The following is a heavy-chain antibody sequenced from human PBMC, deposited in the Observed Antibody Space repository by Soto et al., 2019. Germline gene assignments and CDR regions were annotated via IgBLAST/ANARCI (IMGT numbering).Heavy chain of an antibody. D-gene: IGHD3-9*01. CDR1: GASISSYY. J-gene: IGHJ5*02. CDR3: ARVPFVGYFDWLDP. Sequence: SETLSLTCSVSGASISSYYWTWIRQPPGGGLEWVGYMHHTQGTNDNPSLRGRVHMSIDTSMNQFSLRLTSVTAADTAVYYCARVPFVGYFDWLDPWGHGTLVTVSS. CDR2: MHHTQGT. V-gene: IGHV4-59*01.